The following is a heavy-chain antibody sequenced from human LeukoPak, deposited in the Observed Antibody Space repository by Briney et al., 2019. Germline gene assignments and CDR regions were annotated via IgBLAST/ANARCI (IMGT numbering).Heavy chain of an antibody. D-gene: IGHD3-3*01. CDR2: IRSKAYGGTT. J-gene: IGHJ4*02. Sequence: GGSLRLSCTASGFTFGDYAMSWFRQAPGKGLEWVGFIRSKAYGGTTEYAASVKGRFTISRDDSKGIAYLQMNSLKTEDTAVYYCTRDGSPGDYDFWSGYWYWGQGTLVTVSS. V-gene: IGHV3-49*03. CDR3: TRDGSPGDYDFWSGYWY. CDR1: GFTFGDYA.